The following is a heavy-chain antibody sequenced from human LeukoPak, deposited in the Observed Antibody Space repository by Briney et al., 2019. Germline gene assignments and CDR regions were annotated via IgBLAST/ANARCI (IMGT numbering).Heavy chain of an antibody. CDR2: IYYSRST. CDR1: GGSISSYY. J-gene: IGHJ5*02. Sequence: SETLSLTCTVSGGSISSYYWSWIRQPPGKGLEWIGYIYYSRSTNYNPSLKSRVTISVDTSKNQFSLKLSSVTAAGTAVYYCARRKITMVRGVIRSNWFDPWGQGTLVTVSS. D-gene: IGHD3-10*01. V-gene: IGHV4-59*12. CDR3: ARRKITMVRGVIRSNWFDP.